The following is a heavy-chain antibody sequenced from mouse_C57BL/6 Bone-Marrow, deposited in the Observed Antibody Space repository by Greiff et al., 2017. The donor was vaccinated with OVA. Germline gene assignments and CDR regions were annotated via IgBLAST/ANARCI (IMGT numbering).Heavy chain of an antibody. J-gene: IGHJ2*01. V-gene: IGHV14-4*01. CDR3: TAGRFITTVGGVDY. D-gene: IGHD1-1*01. CDR2: IDPENGAT. CDR1: GFNIKDDY. Sequence: VQLQQSGAELVRPGASVKLSCTASGFNIKDDYMHWVKQRPEQGLEWIGWIDPENGATEYASKFQGKATIPAASSSNTAYLQLSSLTSEDDAVYDCTAGRFITTVGGVDYWGQGTTLTVSS.